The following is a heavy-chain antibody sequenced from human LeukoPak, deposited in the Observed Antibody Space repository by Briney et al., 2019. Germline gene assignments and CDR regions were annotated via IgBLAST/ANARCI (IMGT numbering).Heavy chain of an antibody. CDR3: ARDVYSYDSSGYQYWLGP. D-gene: IGHD3-22*01. CDR2: INHSGST. CDR1: GGSFSGYY. J-gene: IGHJ5*02. Sequence: SETLSLTCAVYGGSFSGYYWSWIRQPPGKGLEWIGEINHSGSTNYNPSLKSRVTMSVDTSKNQFSLKLSSVTAADTAVYYCARDVYSYDSSGYQYWLGPWGQGTLVTVSS. V-gene: IGHV4-34*01.